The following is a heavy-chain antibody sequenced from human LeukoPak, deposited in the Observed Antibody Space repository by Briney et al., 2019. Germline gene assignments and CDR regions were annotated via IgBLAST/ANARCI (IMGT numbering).Heavy chain of an antibody. V-gene: IGHV3-7*01. CDR3: ARNWRLGADDTSGYRPFDY. D-gene: IGHD3-22*01. Sequence: PAGSLRLSCAASGFSFSSNWMRWVRPAPGKGLEWVANIKQDGSEENYMASVKGRFTISRENAKNSLYLQMNRLRAEETAVYYCARNWRLGADDTSGYRPFDYWGQGTLVTVSS. CDR2: IKQDGSEE. CDR1: GFSFSSNW. J-gene: IGHJ4*02.